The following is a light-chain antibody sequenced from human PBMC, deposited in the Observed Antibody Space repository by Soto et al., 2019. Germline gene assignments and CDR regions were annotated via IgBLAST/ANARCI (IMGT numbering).Light chain of an antibody. CDR1: QSVDNNY. CDR2: GAS. CDR3: QQYVTPRSVT. J-gene: IGKJ5*01. Sequence: EIVLTQSPGTLSLSPGEEATLSCRASQSVDNNYLAWYQQKPGQTPRLIIYGASGRADGIPHRFSGSGFGTDFTLTISKVEPEDFEVYYCQQYVTPRSVTFGQGTRLDI. V-gene: IGKV3-20*01.